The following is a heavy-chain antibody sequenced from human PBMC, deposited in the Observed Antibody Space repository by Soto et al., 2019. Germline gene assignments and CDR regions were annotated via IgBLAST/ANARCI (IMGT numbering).Heavy chain of an antibody. J-gene: IGHJ6*02. CDR2: MNPNSGNT. CDR1: GYTFTSYD. CDR3: ARYSKLYGMDV. D-gene: IGHD4-4*01. V-gene: IGHV1-8*01. Sequence: GASVKVSCKASGYTFTSYDINWVRQATGQGLEWMGWMNPNSGNTRYAQKFQGRVTMTRNTSISTAYMELSSLRSEDTAVYYCARYSKLYGMDVWGQGTTVTVSS.